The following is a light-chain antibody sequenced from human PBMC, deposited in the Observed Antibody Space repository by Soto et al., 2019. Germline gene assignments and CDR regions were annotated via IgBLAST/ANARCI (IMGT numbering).Light chain of an antibody. CDR3: NSYTSSSTWV. V-gene: IGLV2-14*03. CDR2: DVT. Sequence: QSALTQPASVSGSPGQPITISCTGTSSDIGGFNYVSWFQQHPGKAPKVMIYDVTNRPSGVSDRFSGSKSGNTASLTISGLQAEDEADYYCNSYTSSSTWVFGGGTKLTVL. CDR1: SSDIGGFNY. J-gene: IGLJ3*02.